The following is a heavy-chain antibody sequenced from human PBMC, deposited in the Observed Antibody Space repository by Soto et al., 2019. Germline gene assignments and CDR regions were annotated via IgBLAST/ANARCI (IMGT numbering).Heavy chain of an antibody. Sequence: QVQLQESGPGLLRPSETLSLTCAVSRGSVSSDLFYWSWIRQPPGKVLEWIGYIYNSRSTNYNTSLKSRVTMSLDTPNNQFFLKLTSVTAADTAVYYCAREKRAGNWFDSWGQGTLVTVSS. J-gene: IGHJ5*01. CDR2: IYNSRST. CDR1: RGSVSSDLFY. CDR3: AREKRAGNWFDS. D-gene: IGHD3-10*01. V-gene: IGHV4-61*01.